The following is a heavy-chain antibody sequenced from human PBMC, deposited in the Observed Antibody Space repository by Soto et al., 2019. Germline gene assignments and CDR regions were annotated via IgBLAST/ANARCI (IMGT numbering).Heavy chain of an antibody. CDR2: ISGGGGGT. CDR3: ARESEDLTSNFDY. Sequence: EVRLLESGGGLEQPGGSLRLSCTTSGFTFDNFAMSWVRQAPGRGLEWVSAISGGGGGTYYADSVKGRFIISRDNSKNTVYLQVNGLRPDDTAVYYCARESEDLTSNFDYWGQGTLVTVSS. CDR1: GFTFDNFA. J-gene: IGHJ4*02. V-gene: IGHV3-23*01.